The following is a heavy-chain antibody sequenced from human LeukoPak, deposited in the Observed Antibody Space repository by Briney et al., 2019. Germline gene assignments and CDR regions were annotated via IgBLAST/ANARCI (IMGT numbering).Heavy chain of an antibody. V-gene: IGHV5-51*01. CDR3: ASASRSSEHYYDY. Sequence: KGGESLQISCQGSGYSFTSYWIGWVRQLPGKGLEWMGIIYPGDSDTRYSPSFQGQVTISADKSLSTAYLQWSSLKASDTAMYYCASASRSSEHYYDYWGQGTLVTVSS. J-gene: IGHJ4*02. CDR1: GYSFTSYW. CDR2: IYPGDSDT.